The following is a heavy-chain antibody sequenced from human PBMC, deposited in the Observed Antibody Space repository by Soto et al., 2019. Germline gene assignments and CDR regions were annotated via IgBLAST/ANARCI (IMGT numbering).Heavy chain of an antibody. V-gene: IGHV1-58*01. D-gene: IGHD2-21*02. Sequence: SVKVSCKASGFTFTSSAVQWVRQARGQRLEWIGWIVVGSGNTNYAQKFQERVTITRDMSTSTAYMELSSLRSEDTAVYYCAADPGRRDLGYCGGDCSYYYGMDVWGQGTTVTVSS. CDR3: AADPGRRDLGYCGGDCSYYYGMDV. CDR1: GFTFTSSA. J-gene: IGHJ6*02. CDR2: IVVGSGNT.